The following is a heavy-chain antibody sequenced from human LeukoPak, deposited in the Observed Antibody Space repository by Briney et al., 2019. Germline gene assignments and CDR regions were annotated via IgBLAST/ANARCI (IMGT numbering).Heavy chain of an antibody. J-gene: IGHJ3*02. CDR3: ARRKGGATLDAFDI. V-gene: IGHV3-11*01. CDR2: ISSSGSTI. Sequence: AGGSLRLSCAASGFTFSDYYMSWIRQALGKGLEWVSYISSSGSTIYYADPVKGRFTISRDNAKNSLYLQMNSLRAEDTAVYYCARRKGGATLDAFDIWGQGTMVTVSS. CDR1: GFTFSDYY. D-gene: IGHD1-26*01.